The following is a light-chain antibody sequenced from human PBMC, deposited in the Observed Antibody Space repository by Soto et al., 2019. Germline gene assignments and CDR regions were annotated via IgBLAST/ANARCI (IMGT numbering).Light chain of an antibody. Sequence: QSVLTQPPSVSGAPGQRVTISCTGSSSNIGAGYDVHWYQQLPGTAPKLLIYGNSNRPSGVPDRFSGSKSGTSASLAITGLQAEVEADYYCQSYDSSLSGNVFGTGTKLTVL. CDR2: GNS. V-gene: IGLV1-40*01. CDR3: QSYDSSLSGNV. CDR1: SSNIGAGYD. J-gene: IGLJ1*01.